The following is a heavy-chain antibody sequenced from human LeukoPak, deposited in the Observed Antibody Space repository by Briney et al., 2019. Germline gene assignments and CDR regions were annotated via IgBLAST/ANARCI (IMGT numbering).Heavy chain of an antibody. Sequence: PEGSVRLSCATAGFTFSSYAMSWVRQAPGKGLEWVSGLSNSGGSTYYADSVKGRFTISRDNSKNTLYLQMNSLRAEDTAVYYCAKDGIAGADNSHFDNWGQGTLVTVSS. CDR1: GFTFSSYA. D-gene: IGHD4-23*01. CDR2: LSNSGGST. J-gene: IGHJ4*02. CDR3: AKDGIAGADNSHFDN. V-gene: IGHV3-23*01.